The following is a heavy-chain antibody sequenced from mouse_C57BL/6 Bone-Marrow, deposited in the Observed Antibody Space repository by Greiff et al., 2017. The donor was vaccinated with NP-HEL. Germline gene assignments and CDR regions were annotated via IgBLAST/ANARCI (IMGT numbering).Heavy chain of an antibody. J-gene: IGHJ3*01. CDR2: IWGDGST. CDR3: AKQPFYYGKGAY. D-gene: IGHD2-1*01. Sequence: QVQLKESGPGLVAPSQSLSITCTVSGFSLTSYGVSWVRQPPGKGLEWLGVIWGDGSTNYYSALIPRLSISKDKAKGQVFLRLNNLQTDDTTTYYCAKQPFYYGKGAYWGQGTLVTVSA. CDR1: GFSLTSYG. V-gene: IGHV2-3*01.